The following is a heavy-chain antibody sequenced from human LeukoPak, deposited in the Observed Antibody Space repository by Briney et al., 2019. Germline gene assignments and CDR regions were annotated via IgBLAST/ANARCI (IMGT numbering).Heavy chain of an antibody. CDR3: ARRGLDTAMVTYYYYYMDV. Sequence: SETLSLTCSVSGYSISSSYYWGWIRQPPGKGLEWIGSIYYSGSTYYNPSLKSRVTISVDTSKNQFSLKLSSVTAADTAVYYCARRGLDTAMVTYYYYYMDVWGKGTTVTVSS. J-gene: IGHJ6*03. CDR1: GYSISSSYY. D-gene: IGHD5-18*01. V-gene: IGHV4-38-2*02. CDR2: IYYSGST.